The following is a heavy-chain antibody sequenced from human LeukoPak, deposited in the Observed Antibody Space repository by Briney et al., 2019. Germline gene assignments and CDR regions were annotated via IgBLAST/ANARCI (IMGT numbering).Heavy chain of an antibody. Sequence: GGSLRLSCAASGFTFSGYEMNWVRQAPGKGLEWVSYISSSGSTIYYADSVKGRFTISRDNAKNSLYLQMNSLRAEDTAVYYCARDPLPYCSGGSCYPVWGKGTTVTVSS. CDR1: GFTFSGYE. V-gene: IGHV3-48*03. J-gene: IGHJ6*04. CDR3: ARDPLPYCSGGSCYPV. CDR2: ISSSGSTI. D-gene: IGHD2-15*01.